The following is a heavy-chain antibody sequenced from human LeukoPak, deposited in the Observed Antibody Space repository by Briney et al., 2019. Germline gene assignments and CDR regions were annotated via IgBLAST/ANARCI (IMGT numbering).Heavy chain of an antibody. CDR2: IIPIFGTA. D-gene: IGHD6-13*01. CDR1: GGTFSSYA. J-gene: IGHJ5*02. Sequence: ASVTVSCKASGGTFSSYAISWVRQAPGQGLEWMGGIIPIFGTANYAQKFQGRVTITADESTSTAYMELSSLRSEDTAVYYCARADHSSSWLFDPWGQGTLVTVSS. V-gene: IGHV1-69*01. CDR3: ARADHSSSWLFDP.